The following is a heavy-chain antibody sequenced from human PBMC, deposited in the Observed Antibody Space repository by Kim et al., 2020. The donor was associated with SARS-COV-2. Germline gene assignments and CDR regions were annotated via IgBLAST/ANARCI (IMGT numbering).Heavy chain of an antibody. J-gene: IGHJ4*02. CDR2: K. CDR3: ARDDGFRSIDH. Sequence: KFYVDSVEGRVTVSRDNVKNSVYLQMVGLRPEDTAVYYCARDDGFRSIDHWGQGILVTVSS. V-gene: IGHV3-7*01. D-gene: IGHD6-25*01.